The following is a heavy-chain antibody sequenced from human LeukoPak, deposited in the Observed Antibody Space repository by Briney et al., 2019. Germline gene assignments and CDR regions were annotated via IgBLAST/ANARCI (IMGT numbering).Heavy chain of an antibody. CDR3: ALYDILTGYNH. J-gene: IGHJ5*02. Sequence: GGSLRLSCAASRFTFSSYAMHWVRQAPGKGLEWVAVISYDGSNKYYADSVKGRFTISRDNSKNTLYLQMNSLRAEDTAVYYCALYDILTGYNHWGQGTLVTVSS. CDR2: ISYDGSNK. D-gene: IGHD3-9*01. V-gene: IGHV3-30-3*01. CDR1: RFTFSSYA.